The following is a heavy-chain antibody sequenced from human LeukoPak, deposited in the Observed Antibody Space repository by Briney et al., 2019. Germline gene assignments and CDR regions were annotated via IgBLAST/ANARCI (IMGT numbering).Heavy chain of an antibody. V-gene: IGHV3-23*01. CDR3: AKDRLIVLMVYAHSRGMDV. CDR2: ISGSGGST. J-gene: IGHJ6*02. Sequence: GGSLRLSCAASGFTFSSYAMSWVRQAPGKGLEWVSAISGSGGSTYYADSVKGRFTISRDNSKNTLYLQMNSLRAEDTAVYYCAKDRLIVLMVYAHSRGMDVWGQGTTVTVS. D-gene: IGHD2-8*01. CDR1: GFTFSSYA.